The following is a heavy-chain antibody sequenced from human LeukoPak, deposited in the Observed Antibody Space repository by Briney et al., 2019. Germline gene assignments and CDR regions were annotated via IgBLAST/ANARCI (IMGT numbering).Heavy chain of an antibody. J-gene: IGHJ4*02. CDR1: GGSIGSSPYY. CDR3: AGDDCSTSCYLFH. CDR2: ISSSGYT. D-gene: IGHD2-2*01. V-gene: IGHV4-61*02. Sequence: SQTLSLTCTVSGGSIGSSPYYWGWIRQPAGKGLEWIGRISSSGYTNYHPSVKSRATLSIDTSKNQFSLRLTSVTAADTAVYYRAGDDCSTSCYLFHWGRGTLVTVSS.